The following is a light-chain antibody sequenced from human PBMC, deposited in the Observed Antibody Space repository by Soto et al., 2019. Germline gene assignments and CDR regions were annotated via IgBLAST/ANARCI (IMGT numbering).Light chain of an antibody. CDR3: QQYGTSPPT. Sequence: EIVLTQSPGTLSLSPGERATLSCKASQSVSSNFLAWYQRKPGQAPRLLIYGASYRATDIPYRVSGSGSGTDFTLTITRLEPEDFAVYSCQQYGTSPPTFGQGTKVEI. CDR2: GAS. CDR1: QSVSSNF. V-gene: IGKV3-20*01. J-gene: IGKJ1*01.